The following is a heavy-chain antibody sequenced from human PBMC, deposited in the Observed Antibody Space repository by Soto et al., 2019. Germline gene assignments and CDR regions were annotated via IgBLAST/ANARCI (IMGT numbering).Heavy chain of an antibody. Sequence: GGALGHSCGGPGFTLCSPALSPGPPAPGKGLEWVSAISGSGGSTYYADSVKGRFTISRDNSKNALYLQMNSLRAEDTAVYYCAKDRGGGVSGAPDYWGQGTLVTVSS. CDR3: AKDRGGGVSGAPDY. J-gene: IGHJ4*02. V-gene: IGHV3-23*01. D-gene: IGHD3-10*01. CDR1: GFTLCSPA. CDR2: ISGSGGST.